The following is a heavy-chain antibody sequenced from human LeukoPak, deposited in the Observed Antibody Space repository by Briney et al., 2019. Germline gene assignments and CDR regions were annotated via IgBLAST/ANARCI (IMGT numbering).Heavy chain of an antibody. D-gene: IGHD3-10*01. V-gene: IGHV4-4*02. CDR2: IYHSGST. CDR3: AREFYYDDSRNYYGDWFDT. J-gene: IGHJ5*02. Sequence: SGTLSLTCSVSGGSISSSNWWSLVRQPPGKGLEWIGEIYHSGSTNYNPSLKSRVTISVDKSKNQFSLKLSSVTAADTAVYYCAREFYYDDSRNYYGDWFDTWGQGTLVTVSS. CDR1: GGSISSSNW.